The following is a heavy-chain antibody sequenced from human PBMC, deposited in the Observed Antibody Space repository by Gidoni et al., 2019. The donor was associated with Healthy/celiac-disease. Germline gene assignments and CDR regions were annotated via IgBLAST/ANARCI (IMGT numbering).Heavy chain of an antibody. Sequence: QVQLQESGPGLVKPSETLSLTCTVSGGSISSYYWSWIRQPPGKGLEWIGYIYYSGSTNYNPSLKSRVTISVDTSKNQFSLKLSSVTAADTAVYYCARGGSIESYDYVWGSYPDAFDIWGQGTMVTVSS. CDR3: ARGGSIESYDYVWGSYPDAFDI. D-gene: IGHD3-16*02. V-gene: IGHV4-59*01. CDR2: IYYSGST. CDR1: GGSISSYY. J-gene: IGHJ3*02.